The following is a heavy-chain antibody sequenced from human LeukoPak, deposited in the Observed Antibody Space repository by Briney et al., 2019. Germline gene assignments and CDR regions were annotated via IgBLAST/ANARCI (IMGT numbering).Heavy chain of an antibody. CDR2: LSVSDGTT. CDR1: GFSFSAFG. J-gene: IGHJ4*02. D-gene: IGHD3-16*01. Sequence: PGGSLRLSCAASGFSFSAFGMSWVRQTPGKGLEWVSTLSVSDGTTYYADSVRGRFTISRDNSKNTLYLQMSSLRAEDTAVYYCTRDLGGTSWGEWNYWGQGTLVTVSS. V-gene: IGHV3-23*01. CDR3: TRDLGGTSWGEWNY.